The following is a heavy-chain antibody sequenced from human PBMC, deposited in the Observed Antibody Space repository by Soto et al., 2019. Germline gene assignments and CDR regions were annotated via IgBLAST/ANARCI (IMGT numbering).Heavy chain of an antibody. Sequence: QVQLVQSGAEVKKPGSSVKVSCKASGGTFSSYAISWVRKAPGHGIEWMGGIIPIFGTANCAQKFQGRVTITSDESTSTAYMELSSLRAEDTAMYYSASGDIVLVPADRNWYFDLWARGTLVTVSS. CDR2: IIPIFGTA. D-gene: IGHD2-2*01. J-gene: IGHJ2*01. CDR1: GGTFSSYA. CDR3: ASGDIVLVPADRNWYFDL. V-gene: IGHV1-69*05.